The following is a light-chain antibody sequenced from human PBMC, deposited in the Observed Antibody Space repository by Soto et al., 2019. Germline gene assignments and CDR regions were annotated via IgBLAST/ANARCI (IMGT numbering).Light chain of an antibody. J-gene: IGLJ2*01. CDR3: SSYTSSSTLG. CDR2: EVS. Sequence: QSLLTQPASVSWSPGPSITISCTGTSGDVGGYSYVSWYQQHPGKAPKLMIYEVSNRPSGVSNRFSGSKSGNTASLTISGLQPEDEADYYCSSYTSSSTLGFGGGTKVTVL. V-gene: IGLV2-14*01. CDR1: SGDVGGYSY.